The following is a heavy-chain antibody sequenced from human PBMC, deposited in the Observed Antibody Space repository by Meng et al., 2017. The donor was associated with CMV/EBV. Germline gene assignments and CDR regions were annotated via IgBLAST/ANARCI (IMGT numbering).Heavy chain of an antibody. CDR3: ARNLALYDYSLLVGATVEDY. V-gene: IGHV3-7*01. J-gene: IGHJ4*02. Sequence: GESLKISCAASGFTFSSYAMSWVRQAPGKGLEWVANIKQDGSEKYYVDSVKGRFTISRDNAKNSLYLQMNSLRAEDTAVYYCARNLALYDYSLLVGATVEDYWGQGTLVTVSS. CDR1: GFTFSSYA. CDR2: IKQDGSEK. D-gene: IGHD1-26*01.